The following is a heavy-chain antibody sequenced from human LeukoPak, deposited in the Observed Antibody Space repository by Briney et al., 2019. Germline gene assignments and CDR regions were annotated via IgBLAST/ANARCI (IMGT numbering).Heavy chain of an antibody. CDR3: ATLWDYGDYGDAFDI. CDR2: IWYDGSNK. CDR1: GFTFSSYG. V-gene: IGHV3-33*01. D-gene: IGHD4-17*01. Sequence: GGSLGLSSAASGFTFSSYGMHWVRQAPGKGLEWVAVIWYDGSNKYYADSVKGRFTISRDNSKNTLYLQMNSLRAEDTAVYYCATLWDYGDYGDAFDIWGQGTMVTVSS. J-gene: IGHJ3*02.